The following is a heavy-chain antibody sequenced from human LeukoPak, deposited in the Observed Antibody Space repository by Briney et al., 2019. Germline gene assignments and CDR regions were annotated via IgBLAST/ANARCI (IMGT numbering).Heavy chain of an antibody. Sequence: SETLSLTCTVSGYSSLNGYYWALLRQPPGQGLGWIGIFYNSDEIGYNPSLKSRVTISVDMSKNQLSLKLSSVTAADTAVYYCASHYRSGTQNDASDVWGQGTMVTVSS. D-gene: IGHD1-26*01. CDR2: FYNSDEI. CDR3: ASHYRSGTQNDASDV. CDR1: GYSSLNGYY. J-gene: IGHJ3*01. V-gene: IGHV4-38-2*02.